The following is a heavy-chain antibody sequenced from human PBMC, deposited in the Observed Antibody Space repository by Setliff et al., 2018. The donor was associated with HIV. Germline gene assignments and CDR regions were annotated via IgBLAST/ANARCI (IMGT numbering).Heavy chain of an antibody. V-gene: IGHV4-4*02. CDR1: GGSITTNNW. J-gene: IGHJ4*02. CDR2: IFHSGSA. Sequence: SETLSLTCTVAGGSITTNNWWSWVRQSPGKGLEWIGEIFHSGSANYNPSLKSRVTISVDRSKNQFSLKLTSVSAADTAVYYCARGTYYYETSGYHYDKTWAGTCFDYWGQGTLVTVSS. D-gene: IGHD3-22*01. CDR3: ARGTYYYETSGYHYDKTWAGTCFDY.